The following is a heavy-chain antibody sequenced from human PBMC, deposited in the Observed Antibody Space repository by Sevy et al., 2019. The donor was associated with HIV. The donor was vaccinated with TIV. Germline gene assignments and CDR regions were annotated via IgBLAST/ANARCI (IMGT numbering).Heavy chain of an antibody. D-gene: IGHD6-13*01. J-gene: IGHJ5*02. CDR2: INPNSGGT. V-gene: IGHV1-2*06. CDR3: ARDRGRIAAAGTGVYWFDP. Sequence: ASVKVSCKASGYTFTGYYMHWVRQAPGQGLEWMGRINPNSGGTNYAQKFQGRVTMTRDTSISTAYMELGRLRSDDTAVYYCARDRGRIAAAGTGVYWFDPWGQGTLVTVSS. CDR1: GYTFTGYY.